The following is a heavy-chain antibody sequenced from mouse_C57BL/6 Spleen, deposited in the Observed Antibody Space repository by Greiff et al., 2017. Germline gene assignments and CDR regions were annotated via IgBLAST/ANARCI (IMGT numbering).Heavy chain of an antibody. CDR3: ARDRVHYYGSSYGYFDG. V-gene: IGHV5-16*01. D-gene: IGHD1-1*01. J-gene: IGHJ1*03. CDR2: INYDGSST. Sequence: DVHLVESEGGLVQPGSSMKLSCTASGFTFSDYYMAWVRQVPEKGLEWVANINYDGSSTYYLDSLKSRFIISRDNAKNILYLQMSSLKSEDTATYDCARDRVHYYGSSYGYFDGWGTGTTVTVSS. CDR1: GFTFSDYY.